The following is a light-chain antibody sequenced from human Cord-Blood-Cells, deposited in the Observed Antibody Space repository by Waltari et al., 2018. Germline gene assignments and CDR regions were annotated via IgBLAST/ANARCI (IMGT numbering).Light chain of an antibody. V-gene: IGLV2-23*01. CDR3: CSYAGSSTWV. CDR2: EGS. Sequence: QSALPQPASVSGSPGQSITISCTGTSSDGGRYNLVSWYQQHPGKAPKLRIYEGSKRPSGVSNRFSGSKSGNTASLTISGLQAEDEADYYCCSYAGSSTWVFGGGTKLTVL. J-gene: IGLJ3*02. CDR1: SSDGGRYNL.